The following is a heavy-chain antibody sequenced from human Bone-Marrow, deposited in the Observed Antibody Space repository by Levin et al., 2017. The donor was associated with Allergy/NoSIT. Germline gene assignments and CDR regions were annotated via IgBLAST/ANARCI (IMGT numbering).Heavy chain of an antibody. CDR2: TSAYNGNT. Sequence: ASVKVSCKASGYTFTSYAITWVRQAPGQGLEWMGWTSAYNGNTNYAEKLQGRVTMTTDTSTSTAYMEPRRLRYDDTAVYFCASEDMVVVPAALDIWGQGTMVIVSS. J-gene: IGHJ3*02. CDR3: ASEDMVVVPAALDI. V-gene: IGHV1-18*04. CDR1: GYTFTSYA. D-gene: IGHD2-2*01.